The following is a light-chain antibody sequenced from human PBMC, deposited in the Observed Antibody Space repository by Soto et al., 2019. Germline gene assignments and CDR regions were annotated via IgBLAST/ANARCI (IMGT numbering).Light chain of an antibody. J-gene: IGKJ4*01. V-gene: IGKV1-5*03. CDR1: QSINSW. CDR3: QEYNSDSGLT. CDR2: TAS. Sequence: DIPMTQSPSTLSASVGDRVTITCRASQSINSWLAGDQQKPGKAPRLLIYTASNLKSGVPSRFSGSGSRTQFTLPISSLQADDFATYYCQEYNSDSGLTFGGGTKVEI.